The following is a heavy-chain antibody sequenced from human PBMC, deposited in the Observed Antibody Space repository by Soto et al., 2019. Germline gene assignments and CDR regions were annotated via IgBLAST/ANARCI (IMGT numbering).Heavy chain of an antibody. J-gene: IGHJ4*02. D-gene: IGHD3-22*01. CDR3: ARGGRGYVWFNEF. V-gene: IGHV1-69*01. CDR1: GGIFSSYA. Sequence: QEQLVQSGAEVKKPGSSVKVSCKASGGIFSSYAISWVRQAPGQGPEWMGGIIPIFGTANYAQKFQGRVTITADESTNTAYMDLSSLKSEDTAIYYCARGGRGYVWFNEFWGQGTLVTVSS. CDR2: IIPIFGTA.